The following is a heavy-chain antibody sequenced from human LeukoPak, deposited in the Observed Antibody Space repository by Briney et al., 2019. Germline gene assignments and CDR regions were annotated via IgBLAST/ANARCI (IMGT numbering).Heavy chain of an antibody. V-gene: IGHV3-9*01. D-gene: IGHD2/OR15-2a*01. CDR3: AKDNEGGTYFFDYMDV. J-gene: IGHJ6*03. CDR2: ISREGGVI. Sequence: PGGSLRLSCAASGFTFDDYAMHWVRQAPGKGLEWVTSISREGGVIGYADSVKGRFTISRDNAKNSLYLQMNSLRPEDTALYYCAKDNEGGTYFFDYMDVWGKGTTVTVSS. CDR1: GFTFDDYA.